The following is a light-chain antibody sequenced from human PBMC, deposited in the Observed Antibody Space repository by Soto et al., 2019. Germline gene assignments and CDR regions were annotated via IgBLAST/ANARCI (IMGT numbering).Light chain of an antibody. CDR3: AAWDDSLNGSWV. CDR1: SSNIGSNY. V-gene: IGLV1-44*01. CDR2: SNN. Sequence: QPVLTQPPSASGTPGQRVTISCSGSSSNIGSNYAYWYQQLPGTAPKLLIYSNNQRPSGVPDRFSGSKSGTSASLAISGLQSEDEADYYCAAWDDSLNGSWVFGGGTKLTVL. J-gene: IGLJ3*02.